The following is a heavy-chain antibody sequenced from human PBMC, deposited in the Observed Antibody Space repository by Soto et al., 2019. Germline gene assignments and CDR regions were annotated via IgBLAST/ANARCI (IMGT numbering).Heavy chain of an antibody. J-gene: IGHJ6*04. CDR1: GFTVSSKY. CDR2: IQSGGPT. D-gene: IGHD2-15*01. V-gene: IGHV3-66*01. Sequence: GGSLRLSCAASGFTVSSKYMSWVRQAPGKGLEWVSLIQSGGPTYYADSVKGRFTISRDTSENTLYLQMDSLRAEDTAVYYCARDDVLCDGGRCYGVSLDVWGKGTTVTVSS. CDR3: ARDDVLCDGGRCYGVSLDV.